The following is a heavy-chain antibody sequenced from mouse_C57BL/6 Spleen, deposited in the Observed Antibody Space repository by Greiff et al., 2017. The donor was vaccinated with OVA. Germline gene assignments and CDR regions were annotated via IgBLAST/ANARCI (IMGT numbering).Heavy chain of an antibody. CDR1: GFSLTSYG. V-gene: IGHV2-5*01. D-gene: IGHD1-1*01. J-gene: IGHJ1*03. Sequence: VMLVESGPGLVQPSQSLSITCTVSGFSLTSYGVHWVRQSPGKGLEWLGVIWRGGSTDYNAAFMSRLSITKDNSKSQVFFKMNSLQADDTAIYYCAKNWGYGSSYDWYFDVWGTGTTVTVSS. CDR3: AKNWGYGSSYDWYFDV. CDR2: IWRGGST.